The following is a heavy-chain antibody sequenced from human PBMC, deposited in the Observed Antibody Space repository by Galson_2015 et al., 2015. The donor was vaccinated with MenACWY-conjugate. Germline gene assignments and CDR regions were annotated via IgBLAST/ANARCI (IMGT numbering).Heavy chain of an antibody. J-gene: IGHJ5*02. D-gene: IGHD2-8*02. CDR1: GFTFSTYW. V-gene: IGHV3-74*01. CDR2: INSGGIST. CDR3: ARAYCTGSSCAGSFYP. Sequence: SLRVSCAASGFTFSTYWMHWRRQAPGKGLVWLSRINSGGISTSYADSVKGRVTISRDHAKNKLYLQMNSLRAEDTAVYYFARAYCTGSSCAGSFYPWGQGTLVTVSS.